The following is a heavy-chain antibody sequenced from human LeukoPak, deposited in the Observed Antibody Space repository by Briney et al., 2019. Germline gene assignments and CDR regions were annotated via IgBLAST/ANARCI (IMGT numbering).Heavy chain of an antibody. V-gene: IGHV3-30*02. Sequence: GGSLRLSCAASGFTFSSYGMHWVRQAPGKGPEWVAFILYDGSNRDCADSVKGRFTISRDISKSTLNLQMNSLRAEDTAVYYCAKDWGGGYSHFFDYWGQGTLVTVSS. CDR3: AKDWGGGYSHFFDY. J-gene: IGHJ4*02. D-gene: IGHD5-24*01. CDR1: GFTFSSYG. CDR2: ILYDGSNR.